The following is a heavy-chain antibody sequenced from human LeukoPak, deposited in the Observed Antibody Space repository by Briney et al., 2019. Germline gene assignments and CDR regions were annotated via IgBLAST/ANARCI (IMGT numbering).Heavy chain of an antibody. CDR1: GYTFTSYD. CDR2: MNPNSGNT. CDR3: ARAGTIFGVVIPLGYYGMDV. D-gene: IGHD3-3*01. V-gene: IGHV1-8*01. Sequence: ASVKVSCKASGYTFTSYDINWVRQATGQGLEWMGWMNPNSGNTGYAQKFQGRVTMTRNTSISTAYMELSSLRSEDTAVYYCARAGTIFGVVIPLGYYGMDVWGQGTTVTVSS. J-gene: IGHJ6*02.